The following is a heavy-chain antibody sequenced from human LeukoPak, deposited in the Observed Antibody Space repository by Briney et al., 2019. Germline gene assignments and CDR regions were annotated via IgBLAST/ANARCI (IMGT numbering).Heavy chain of an antibody. J-gene: IGHJ6*02. CDR2: IWYDGDKK. CDR1: GFRFTSYG. Sequence: PGGSLRLSCAASGFRFTSYGMNWVRQAPGKGLEWVAVIWYDGDKKDYADAVKGRFTISRDNSKNTVHLQMYSLRVEDTAVYYCARPRSFGVTYGLDVWGQGTTVTVSS. CDR3: ARPRSFGVTYGLDV. D-gene: IGHD3-9*01. V-gene: IGHV3-33*01.